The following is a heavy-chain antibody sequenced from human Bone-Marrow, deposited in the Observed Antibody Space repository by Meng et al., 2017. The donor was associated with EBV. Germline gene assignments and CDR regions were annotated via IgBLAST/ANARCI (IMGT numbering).Heavy chain of an antibody. D-gene: IGHD5-24*01. CDR3: ARVRSVATITLFDY. V-gene: IGHV4-34*01. CDR2: INHSGST. J-gene: IGHJ4*02. Sequence: QGQLQQWGAGPLKPSETLSLTCAVYGGSFSGYYWSWIRQPPGKGLEWIGEINHSGSTNYNPSLKSRVTISVDTSKNQFSLKLSSVTAADTAVYYCARVRSVATITLFDYWGQGTLVTVSS. CDR1: GGSFSGYY.